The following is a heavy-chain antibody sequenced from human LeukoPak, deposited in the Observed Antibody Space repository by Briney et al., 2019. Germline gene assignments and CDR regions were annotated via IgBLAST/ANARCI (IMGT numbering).Heavy chain of an antibody. Sequence: SVKVSCKASGGTFSSYAISWVRQAPGQGLEWMGRIIPILGIANYAQKFQGRVTITADKSTSTAYMELSSLRSEDTAVYYCARDKRGLRGNGALTQGNWFDPWGQGTLVTVSS. CDR1: GGTFSSYA. D-gene: IGHD4-23*01. V-gene: IGHV1-69*04. CDR3: ARDKRGLRGNGALTQGNWFDP. J-gene: IGHJ5*02. CDR2: IIPILGIA.